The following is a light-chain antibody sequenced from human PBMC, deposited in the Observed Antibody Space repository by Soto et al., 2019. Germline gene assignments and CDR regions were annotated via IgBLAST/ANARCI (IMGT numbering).Light chain of an antibody. V-gene: IGKV1-5*01. CDR3: QQYNLYWT. Sequence: DRFSVTCRASQSINNWLAWYQQKPGKAPKLLIYDASSLESGVPSRFSGSGSGTEFTLTISSLQPDDLATYYCQQYNLYWTFCQGTKVDIK. CDR1: QSINNW. J-gene: IGKJ1*01. CDR2: DAS.